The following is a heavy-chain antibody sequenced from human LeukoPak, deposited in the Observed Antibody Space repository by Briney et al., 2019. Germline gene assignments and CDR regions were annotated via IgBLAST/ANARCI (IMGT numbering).Heavy chain of an antibody. D-gene: IGHD6-19*01. CDR1: GGSISSYY. Sequence: PSETLSLTCTVSGGSISSYYWSWIRQPPGKGLEWIGYIYYSGSTNYNPSLKSRVTISVDTSKNQFSLKLSSVTAADTAVYYCARVSSGWSPRSEYFQHWGQGTLVTVSS. J-gene: IGHJ1*01. CDR3: ARVSSGWSPRSEYFQH. CDR2: IYYSGST. V-gene: IGHV4-59*01.